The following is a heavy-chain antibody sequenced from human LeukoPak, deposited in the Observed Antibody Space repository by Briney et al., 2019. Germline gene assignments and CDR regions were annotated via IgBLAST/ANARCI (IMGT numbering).Heavy chain of an antibody. J-gene: IGHJ5*02. CDR1: GGSISSGDYY. V-gene: IGHV4-30-4*01. CDR3: ARAETDTMARGVIRPEYNWFDP. Sequence: SETLSLTCAVSGGSISSGDYYWSWIRQPPGKGLEWIGYIYYSGSTYYNPSLKSRVTISVDTSKNQFSLKLSSVTAADTAVYYCARAETDTMARGVIRPEYNWFDPWGQGTLVTVSS. CDR2: IYYSGST. D-gene: IGHD3-10*01.